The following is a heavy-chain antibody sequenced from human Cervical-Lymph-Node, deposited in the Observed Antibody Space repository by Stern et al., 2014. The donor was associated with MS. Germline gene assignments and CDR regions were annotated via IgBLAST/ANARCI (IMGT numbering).Heavy chain of an antibody. J-gene: IGHJ4*02. V-gene: IGHV5-51*01. Sequence: EQLVESGTEVRKPGESLKISCKGSGYNFNIYWIAWVRQMPGKCLEWMGVIYAGDSDTRYSPSFQGHVTVSVDKSISTAYLHLSGLNASDTAMYYCARQTTGWYSDYWGQGTLVAVSS. CDR3: ARQTTGWYSDY. D-gene: IGHD6-19*01. CDR1: GYNFNIYW. CDR2: IYAGDSDT.